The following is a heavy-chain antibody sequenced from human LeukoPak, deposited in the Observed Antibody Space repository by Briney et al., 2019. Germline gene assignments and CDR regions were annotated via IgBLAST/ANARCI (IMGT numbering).Heavy chain of an antibody. Sequence: GASVKVSCKASGYTFTSYDINWVRQATGQGLEWMGWMNPNSGNTGYAQKFQDRVTMTRNTSISTAYMELSSLRSEDTAVYYCARGMWGSYRHNWFDPWGQGTLVTVSS. J-gene: IGHJ5*02. CDR3: ARGMWGSYRHNWFDP. D-gene: IGHD3-16*02. CDR2: MNPNSGNT. V-gene: IGHV1-8*01. CDR1: GYTFTSYD.